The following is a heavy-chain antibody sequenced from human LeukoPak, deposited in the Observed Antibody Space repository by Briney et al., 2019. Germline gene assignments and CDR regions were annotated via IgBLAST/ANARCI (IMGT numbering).Heavy chain of an antibody. CDR1: GFTFDDHT. V-gene: IGHV3-43*01. Sequence: GGSLGLSCAASGFTFDDHTMYWVRQTPGKGLEWVSLINWDGGVTYFMDSVKGRFTISRDNSKNSLYLQMISLRTEDTAMYYCAKATATVTTLSAFDYWGRGTLVTVSS. J-gene: IGHJ4*02. D-gene: IGHD4-17*01. CDR3: AKATATVTTLSAFDY. CDR2: INWDGGVT.